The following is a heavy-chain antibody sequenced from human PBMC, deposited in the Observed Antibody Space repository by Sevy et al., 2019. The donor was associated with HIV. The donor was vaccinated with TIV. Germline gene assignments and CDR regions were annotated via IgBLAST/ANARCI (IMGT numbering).Heavy chain of an antibody. CDR2: IIPIFGTA. D-gene: IGHD3-22*01. J-gene: IGHJ4*02. CDR3: ARAVLSSDSSGYYSDY. V-gene: IGHV1-69*13. Sequence: ASVKVSCKASGGTFSSYAISWVRQAPGQGLEWMGGIIPIFGTANYAQKFQGRVTITVDESTSTAYMELSSLRSEDTAVYYCARAVLSSDSSGYYSDYWGQGTLVTVSS. CDR1: GGTFSSYA.